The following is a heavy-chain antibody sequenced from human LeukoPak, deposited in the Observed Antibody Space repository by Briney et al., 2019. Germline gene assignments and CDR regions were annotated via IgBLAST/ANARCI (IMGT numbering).Heavy chain of an antibody. CDR2: ISSSGSTI. J-gene: IGHJ6*03. Sequence: PGGSLRLSCAASGFTFSDYYMSWIRQAPGKRLEWVSYISSSGSTIYYADSVKGRFTISRDNAKNSLYLQMNSLRAEDTAVYYCASLARVDYYYYYMDVWGKGTTVTVSS. V-gene: IGHV3-11*04. D-gene: IGHD2-15*01. CDR1: GFTFSDYY. CDR3: ASLARVDYYYYYMDV.